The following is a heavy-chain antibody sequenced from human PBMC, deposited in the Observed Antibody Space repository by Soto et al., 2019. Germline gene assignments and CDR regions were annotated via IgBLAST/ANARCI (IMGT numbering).Heavy chain of an antibody. CDR2: VSHDGRNT. CDR1: GFTFSDYA. D-gene: IGHD6-19*01. V-gene: IGHV3-30*18. Sequence: VQLVESGGGVVQPGRSLRLSCAASGFTFSDYAMQWVRQAPGKGLEWVAVVSHDGRNTHYADSVKGRFTISRDSSKNTVSLEMTSLRAEDTAGYYCAKGGRQWLVTSDFNYWGQGALVTVSS. J-gene: IGHJ4*02. CDR3: AKGGRQWLVTSDFNY.